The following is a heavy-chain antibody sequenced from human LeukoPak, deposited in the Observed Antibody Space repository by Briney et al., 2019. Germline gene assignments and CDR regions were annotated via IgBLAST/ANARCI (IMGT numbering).Heavy chain of an antibody. D-gene: IGHD3-10*01. Sequence: SQTLSLTCTVSGGSISSGSYYWSWIRQPAGKGLEWIGRIYTSGSTNYNPSLKSRVTISVDTSKNQFSLKLSSVTAADTAVYYCARTYGGYYYGMDVWGQGTTVTVSS. J-gene: IGHJ6*02. V-gene: IGHV4-61*02. CDR1: GGSISSGSYY. CDR3: ARTYGGYYYGMDV. CDR2: IYTSGST.